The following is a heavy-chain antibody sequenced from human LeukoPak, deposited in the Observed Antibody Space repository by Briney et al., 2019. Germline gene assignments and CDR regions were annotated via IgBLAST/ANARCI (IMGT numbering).Heavy chain of an antibody. D-gene: IGHD4-17*01. CDR3: AKVDFGDYEFDH. CDR1: GFTLSSYA. CDR2: ISGGGGST. Sequence: PGGSLRLSCAASGFTLSSYAMSWVRQAPGKGLEWVSTISGGGGSTFYADSVKGRFTISRDNSKNSLHLQMNSPRADDTAVYYCAKVDFGDYEFDHWGQGTLVTVSS. V-gene: IGHV3-23*01. J-gene: IGHJ4*02.